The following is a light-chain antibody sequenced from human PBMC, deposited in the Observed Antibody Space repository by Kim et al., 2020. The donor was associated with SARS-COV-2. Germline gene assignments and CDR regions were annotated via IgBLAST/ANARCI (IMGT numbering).Light chain of an antibody. CDR1: QSVSSSY. V-gene: IGKV3-20*01. CDR2: AAS. Sequence: EIVLTQSPGTLSLSPGERATLSCRASQSVSSSYLAWYQQRPSQAPRLLIYAASSRATGIPDRFSGSGSETDFTLTISRLEPEDFAVYYCQQYGSSPRTFGQGTTVDIK. J-gene: IGKJ1*01. CDR3: QQYGSSPRT.